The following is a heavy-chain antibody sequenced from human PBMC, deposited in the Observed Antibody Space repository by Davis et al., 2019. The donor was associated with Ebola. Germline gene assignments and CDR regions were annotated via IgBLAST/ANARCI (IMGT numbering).Heavy chain of an antibody. CDR1: GYTLTGYY. J-gene: IGHJ6*02. Sequence: ASVKVSCKASGYTLTGYYMHWVRQAPGQGLEWMGWINPNSGGTNYAQKFQGRVTMTRDTSISTAYMELSRLTSDDTAVYYCARGHATSLYGMDVWGQGTTVTVSS. CDR2: INPNSGGT. CDR3: ARGHATSLYGMDV. V-gene: IGHV1-2*02.